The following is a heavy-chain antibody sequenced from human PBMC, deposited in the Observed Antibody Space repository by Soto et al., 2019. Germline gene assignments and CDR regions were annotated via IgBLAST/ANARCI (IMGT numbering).Heavy chain of an antibody. CDR3: ASEYCSGGSCYYYGMDV. Sequence: QVQLVESGGGVVQPGRSLRLSCAASRFTFSSYGMHWVRQAPGKGQEWVAVIWYDGSNKYYADSVKGRFTISRDNSKNTLYLQINSLRAEDTAVYYCASEYCSGGSCYYYGMDVWGQGTTVTVSS. V-gene: IGHV3-33*01. D-gene: IGHD2-15*01. J-gene: IGHJ6*02. CDR2: IWYDGSNK. CDR1: RFTFSSYG.